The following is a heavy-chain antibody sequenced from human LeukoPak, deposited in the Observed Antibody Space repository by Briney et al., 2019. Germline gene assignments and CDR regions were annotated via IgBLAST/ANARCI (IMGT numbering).Heavy chain of an antibody. V-gene: IGHV4-59*08. CDR1: GGSISSYY. Sequence: SETLSLTCTVSGGSISSYYWSWIRQPPGKGLEWIGYIYYSGSTNYNPSLKSRVTISVDTSKNQFSLKLSSVTAADTAVYYCARTGPRVEVQLWKRAGWFDPWGQGTLVTVSS. CDR2: IYYSGST. J-gene: IGHJ5*02. CDR3: ARTGPRVEVQLWKRAGWFDP. D-gene: IGHD5-18*01.